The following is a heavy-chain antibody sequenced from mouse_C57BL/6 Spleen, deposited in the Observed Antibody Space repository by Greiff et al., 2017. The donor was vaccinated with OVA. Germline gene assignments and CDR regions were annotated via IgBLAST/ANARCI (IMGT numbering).Heavy chain of an antibody. V-gene: IGHV1-80*01. CDR2: IYPGDGDT. D-gene: IGHD4-1*01. Sequence: VKLVESGAELVKPGASVKISCKASGYAFSSYWMNWVKQRPGKGLEWIGQIYPGDGDTNYNGKFKGKATLTADKSSSTAYMQLSSLTSEDSAVYFCARSGTLGYFDVWGTGTTVTVSS. CDR1: GYAFSSYW. CDR3: ARSGTLGYFDV. J-gene: IGHJ1*03.